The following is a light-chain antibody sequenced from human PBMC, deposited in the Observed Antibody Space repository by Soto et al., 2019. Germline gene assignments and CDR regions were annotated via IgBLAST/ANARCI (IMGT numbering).Light chain of an antibody. Sequence: DIQMTQSPSSVSSSVGDRVTITCRASQGISSWLAWYQQKPGKAPKLLIYAASSLQSGVPSRFSGSGSGTDFPPTTRSLQPEDFATYYCQPANISPLTCGGGTRVEIK. V-gene: IGKV1-12*01. CDR3: QPANISPLT. J-gene: IGKJ4*01. CDR2: AAS. CDR1: QGISSW.